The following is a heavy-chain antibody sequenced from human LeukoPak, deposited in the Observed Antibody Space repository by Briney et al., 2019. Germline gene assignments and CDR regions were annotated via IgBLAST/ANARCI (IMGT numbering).Heavy chain of an antibody. CDR2: IIPIFGTA. D-gene: IGHD3-22*01. J-gene: IGHJ4*02. CDR1: GGTFSSYA. Sequence: SVKVSRKASGGTFSSYAISWVRQAPGQGLEWMGGIIPIFGTANYAQKFQGRVTVTADESTSTAYMELSSLRSEDTAVYYCARGYYDSSGSLPDYWGQGTLVTVSS. CDR3: ARGYYDSSGSLPDY. V-gene: IGHV1-69*01.